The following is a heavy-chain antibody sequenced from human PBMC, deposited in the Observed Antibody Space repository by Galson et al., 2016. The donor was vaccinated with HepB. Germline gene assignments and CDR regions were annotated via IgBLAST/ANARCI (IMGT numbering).Heavy chain of an antibody. D-gene: IGHD5/OR15-5a*01. CDR3: STCPISGELDY. V-gene: IGHV3-30*04. CDR1: EFFFTNYG. J-gene: IGHJ4*02. CDR2: ISYDGSIK. Sequence: SLRLSCATYEFFFTNYGMHWVRQAPGKGLEWVAFISYDGSIKEYADSVKGRFTISRDNSKKTLYLQMNSLRAEDTAIYYCSTCPISGELDYWGQGTLVTVSS.